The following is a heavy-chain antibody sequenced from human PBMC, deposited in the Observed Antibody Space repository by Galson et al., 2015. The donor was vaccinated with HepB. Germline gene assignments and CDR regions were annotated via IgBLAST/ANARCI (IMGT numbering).Heavy chain of an antibody. CDR2: ISSSSTYI. D-gene: IGHD3-10*01. CDR3: ARDMGYYGMDV. J-gene: IGHJ6*02. CDR1: GFSFSGSS. Sequence: SLRLSCAASGFSFSGSSMNWVRQAPGKGLEWVSFISSSSTYIYYADSVQGRFTISRDNAKNSLYLQMDSLRAEDTAVYYCARDMGYYGMDVWGQGTTVTGSS. V-gene: IGHV3-21*06.